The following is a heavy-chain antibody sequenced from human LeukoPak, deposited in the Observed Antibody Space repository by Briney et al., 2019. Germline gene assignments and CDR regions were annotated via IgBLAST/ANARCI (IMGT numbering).Heavy chain of an antibody. V-gene: IGHV3-48*01. D-gene: IGHD6-19*01. CDR1: GFTFSTYA. J-gene: IGHJ4*02. Sequence: GGSLRLSCAASGFTFSTYAMSWVRQAPGKGLEWVSYISSSSSTIYYADSVKGRFTISRDNAKNSLYLQMNSLRAEDTAVYYCARDLTRLVLCWGQGTLVTVSS. CDR2: ISSSSSTI. CDR3: ARDLTRLVLC.